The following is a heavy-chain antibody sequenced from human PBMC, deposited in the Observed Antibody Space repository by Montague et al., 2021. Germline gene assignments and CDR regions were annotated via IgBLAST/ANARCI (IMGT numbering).Heavy chain of an antibody. CDR2: TYYSGNT. J-gene: IGHJ3*02. CDR3: ACFGTPWRAAFDI. CDR1: GGSISSGGYY. D-gene: IGHD1-1*01. Sequence: SQTLSLTCTVSGGSISSGGYYWSWIRQHPGKGLEWIGYTYYSGNTYYTPSLKSRVTISVDTSKNHFSLNLTSVTAADTAVYYCACFGTPWRAAFDIWGQGTMVTVSS. V-gene: IGHV4-31*03.